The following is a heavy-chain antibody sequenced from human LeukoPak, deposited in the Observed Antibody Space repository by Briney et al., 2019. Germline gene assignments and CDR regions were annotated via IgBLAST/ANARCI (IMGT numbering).Heavy chain of an antibody. D-gene: IGHD3-10*01. CDR3: ARASEPLWFGELSFDY. J-gene: IGHJ4*02. CDR1: GYTFTSYG. Sequence: GASVTVSCKASGYTFTSYGISWVRQAPGQGLEWMGWISAYNGNTNYAQKLQGRVTMTTDTSTSTAYMELRSLRSDDTAVYYCARASEPLWFGELSFDYWGQGTLVTVSS. V-gene: IGHV1-18*01. CDR2: ISAYNGNT.